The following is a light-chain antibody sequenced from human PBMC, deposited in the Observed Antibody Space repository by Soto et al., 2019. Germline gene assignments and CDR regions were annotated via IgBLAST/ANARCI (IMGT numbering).Light chain of an antibody. J-gene: IGLJ3*02. CDR2: GNN. CDR1: SSNIGAGFD. V-gene: IGLV1-40*01. CDR3: QSYDTSLSGWV. Sequence: QPVLTQPPSVSGVPGQRVTISCTGSSSNIGAGFDVHWYQQFPGTAPKLLIYGNNNRPSGVPDRFSGSKSGTSASLAITELQADDEADYYCQSYDTSLSGWVFGGGTKLTVL.